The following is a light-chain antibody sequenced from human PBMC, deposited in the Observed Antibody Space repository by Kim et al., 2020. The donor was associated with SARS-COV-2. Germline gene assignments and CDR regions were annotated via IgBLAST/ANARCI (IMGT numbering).Light chain of an antibody. Sequence: EIVLTQSPDTLSLSPGERATPSCRASQSVSNNYLAWYQQRPGQAPRLLIYGTSTRATDIPDRFSGSGSGTDFTLTISRLEPEDFAVYYCQQYGSSPPFTFGQGTKLEIK. J-gene: IGKJ2*01. CDR2: GTS. CDR3: QQYGSSPPFT. CDR1: QSVSNNY. V-gene: IGKV3-20*01.